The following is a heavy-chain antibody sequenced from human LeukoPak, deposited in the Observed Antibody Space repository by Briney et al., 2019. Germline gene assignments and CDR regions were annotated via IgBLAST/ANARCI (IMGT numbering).Heavy chain of an antibody. J-gene: IGHJ5*02. D-gene: IGHD5-12*01. CDR2: IYHRGST. CDR1: GGSISSSNW. V-gene: IGHV4-4*02. CDR3: ASGSSGYDP. Sequence: SETLSLTCAVSGGSISSSNWWSWVRQPPGKGLEWIGEIYHRGSTNYNPALKSRVTITVDKSKNQFSLRLSSVTAADTAVYYCASGSSGYDPWGQGTLVTVSS.